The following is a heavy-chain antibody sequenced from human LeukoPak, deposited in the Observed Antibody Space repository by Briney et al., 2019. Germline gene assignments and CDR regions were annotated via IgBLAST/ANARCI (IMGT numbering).Heavy chain of an antibody. Sequence: GGTLRLSCSASGFPFSLYWVTWVRQAPGEGLEWVANIKEDGSEKYYMDSVKGRFIISRDNAKNSLYLQMNSLRAEDTAVYYCAELGITMIGGVWGKGTTVTISS. CDR2: IKEDGSEK. CDR1: GFPFSLYW. V-gene: IGHV3-7*01. CDR3: AELGITMIGGV. D-gene: IGHD3-10*02. J-gene: IGHJ6*04.